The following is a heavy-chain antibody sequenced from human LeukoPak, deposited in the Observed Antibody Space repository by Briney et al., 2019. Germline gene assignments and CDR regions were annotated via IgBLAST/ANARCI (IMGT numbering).Heavy chain of an antibody. CDR2: ISYDGSNK. Sequence: GGSLRLSGAASGFTFSSYAMHWVRQAPGKGREWVAVISYDGSNKYYADSVKGRFTISRDNSKNTLYLQMNSLRAEGTAVYYCARVVGEQQLLNDAFDIWGQGTMVTVS. CDR1: GFTFSSYA. V-gene: IGHV3-30-3*01. CDR3: ARVVGEQQLLNDAFDI. J-gene: IGHJ3*02. D-gene: IGHD6-13*01.